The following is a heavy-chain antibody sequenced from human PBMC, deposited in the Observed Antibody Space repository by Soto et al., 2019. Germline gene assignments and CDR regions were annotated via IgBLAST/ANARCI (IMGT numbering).Heavy chain of an antibody. J-gene: IGHJ4*02. CDR2: ISGSGGST. V-gene: IGHV3-23*01. Sequence: HPGGSLRLSCAASGFTFSSYAMSWVRQAPGKGLEWVSAISGSGGSTYYADSVKGRFTISRDNSKNTLYLQMNSLRAEDTAVYYCAKDHDYGGNSGPFDYWGQGTLVTVSS. CDR1: GFTFSSYA. CDR3: AKDHDYGGNSGPFDY. D-gene: IGHD4-17*01.